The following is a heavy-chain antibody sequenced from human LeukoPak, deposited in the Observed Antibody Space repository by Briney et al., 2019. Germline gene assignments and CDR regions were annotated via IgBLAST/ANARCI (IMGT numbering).Heavy chain of an antibody. Sequence: ASVKVSCKPSGYTFTSYSITWVRRAPGQGLEWMGWISAYTGNTNYAQKLQGRVTMTTDTSTSTAYMELRSLRSDDTAVYYCASRAASVTLGYWGQGTLVTVSS. V-gene: IGHV1-18*01. J-gene: IGHJ4*02. CDR1: GYTFTSYS. D-gene: IGHD2-15*01. CDR3: ASRAASVTLGY. CDR2: ISAYTGNT.